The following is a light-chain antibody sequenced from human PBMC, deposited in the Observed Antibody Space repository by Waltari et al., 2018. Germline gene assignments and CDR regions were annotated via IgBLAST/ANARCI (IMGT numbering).Light chain of an antibody. CDR2: GAS. J-gene: IGKJ2*01. CDR3: QQYVNSPST. CDR1: QSLTNNY. Sequence: EIVLTQSPGTLSLSPGERATLPCRASQSLTNNYLAWYQQRLGQAPRLLIYGASRRATAIPDKFSGSGSGTDFTLTISRLEPDDFAVYYCQQYVNSPSTFGQGTKLEIK. V-gene: IGKV3-20*01.